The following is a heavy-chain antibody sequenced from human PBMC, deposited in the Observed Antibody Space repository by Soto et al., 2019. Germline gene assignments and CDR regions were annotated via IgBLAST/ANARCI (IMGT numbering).Heavy chain of an antibody. CDR1: GGSISSGGNY. Sequence: TPSITCTVSGGSISSGGNYWSGIRQPPGKGLEWVGYIYHSGSTYYNPSLKSRVTISVDTSENQFSLNLSSVTAADTAVYYCARQNMVRGPLFDYWGQVTQVT. CDR3: ARQNMVRGPLFDY. D-gene: IGHD3-10*01. V-gene: IGHV4-31*03. J-gene: IGHJ4*02. CDR2: IYHSGST.